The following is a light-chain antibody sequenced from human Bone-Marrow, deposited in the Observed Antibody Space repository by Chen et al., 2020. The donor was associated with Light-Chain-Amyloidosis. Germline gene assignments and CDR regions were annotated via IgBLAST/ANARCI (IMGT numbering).Light chain of an antibody. Sequence: QTVVTQAQSFSVSPGGTVTLTCGLTSGSVPTDYYPSWYQQTPGQAPRTLIYNTDTRSSGVPARLSGSILGNKAALPSSGAQADDESDYYCGLYLGSGVWVFGGGTKLTVL. CDR2: NTD. CDR3: GLYLGSGVWV. V-gene: IGLV8-61*01. CDR1: SGSVPTDYY. J-gene: IGLJ3*02.